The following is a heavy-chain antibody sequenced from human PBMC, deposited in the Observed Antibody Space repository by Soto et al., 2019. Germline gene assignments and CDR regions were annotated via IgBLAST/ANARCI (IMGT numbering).Heavy chain of an antibody. Sequence: SVKVSFKASGGTFNSYTISWVRQAPGQGLEWMGGIIPIFGTANYAQKFQGRVTITADESTSTVYMELSSLRSEDTAVYYCARDLRPIWSYYDNSVLKNQACDLWGQGTLVTV. V-gene: IGHV1-69*13. CDR1: GGTFNSYT. CDR2: IIPIFGTA. CDR3: ARDLRPIWSYYDNSVLKNQACDL. D-gene: IGHD3-22*01. J-gene: IGHJ4*02.